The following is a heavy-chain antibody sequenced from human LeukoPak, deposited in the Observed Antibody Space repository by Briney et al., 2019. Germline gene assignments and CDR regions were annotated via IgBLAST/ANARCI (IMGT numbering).Heavy chain of an antibody. Sequence: GGSLRLSWSTSGFTFRTYAMHWVRQAPGKGLEWVSSISSRSTYIYYADSVKGRFTISRDNAKNSLYLQMNSLRAEDTAVYYCARDRGTGAPLDYWGQGTLVTVSS. V-gene: IGHV3-21*01. CDR1: GFTFRTYA. J-gene: IGHJ4*02. CDR2: ISSRSTYI. D-gene: IGHD1-26*01. CDR3: ARDRGTGAPLDY.